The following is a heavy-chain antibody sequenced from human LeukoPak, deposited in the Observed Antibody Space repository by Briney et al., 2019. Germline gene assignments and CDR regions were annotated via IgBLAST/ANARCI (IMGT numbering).Heavy chain of an antibody. J-gene: IGHJ4*02. V-gene: IGHV4-39*01. CDR1: GGSFSGYY. CDR3: ARQDYFDY. CDR2: IYYSGST. Sequence: SETLSLTCAVYGGSFSGYYWSWIRQPPGKGLEWIGSIYYSGSTYYNPSLKSRVTISVDTSKNQFSLKLSSVTAADTAVYYCARQDYFDYWGQGTLVTVSS.